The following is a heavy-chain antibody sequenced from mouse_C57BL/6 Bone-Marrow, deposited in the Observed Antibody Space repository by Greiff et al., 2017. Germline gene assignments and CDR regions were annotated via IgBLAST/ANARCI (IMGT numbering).Heavy chain of an antibody. CDR1: GYTFTNYW. CDR3: ARSPPYYYGSSYGWYVDV. CDR2: IYPGGGYT. Sequence: VQLQQSGAELVRPGTSVKMSCKASGYTFTNYWIGWAKQRPGHGLEWIGDIYPGGGYTNYNEKFKGKATLTAAKSSSTAYMQFSSLTSEDSAIYYCARSPPYYYGSSYGWYVDVWGTGTTVTVSS. J-gene: IGHJ1*03. V-gene: IGHV1-63*01. D-gene: IGHD1-1*01.